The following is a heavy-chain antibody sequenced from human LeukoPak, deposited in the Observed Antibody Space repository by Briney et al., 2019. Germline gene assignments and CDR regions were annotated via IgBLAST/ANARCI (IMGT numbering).Heavy chain of an antibody. D-gene: IGHD3-9*01. CDR2: ISAYNGNT. CDR1: GYTFTSYG. J-gene: IGHJ4*02. V-gene: IGHV1-18*01. Sequence: GASVKVSCKASGYTFTSYGISWVRQAPGQGLEWMGWISAYNGNTNYAQKLQGRVTVTTDTSTTTAYTELRSLRSDDTAVYYCARVSSPSYYDILPGYHPIDYWGQGTLVTVSS. CDR3: ARVSSPSYYDILPGYHPIDY.